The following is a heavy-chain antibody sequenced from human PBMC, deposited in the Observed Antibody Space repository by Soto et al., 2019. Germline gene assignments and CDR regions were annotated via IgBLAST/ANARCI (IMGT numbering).Heavy chain of an antibody. V-gene: IGHV3-7*01. J-gene: IGHJ4*02. CDR2: IRQDGSER. Sequence: GGSLRLSCGSSGFTFSTYWMILVRQAPGKGLEWVATIRQDGSERHYLDSVKGRFTISRDNAENSLYLQVNSLRAEDTAVYYCARDSLVFGEFSTTFDYWGQGTLVTVSS. CDR3: ARDSLVFGEFSTTFDY. CDR1: GFTFSTYW. D-gene: IGHD3-10*02.